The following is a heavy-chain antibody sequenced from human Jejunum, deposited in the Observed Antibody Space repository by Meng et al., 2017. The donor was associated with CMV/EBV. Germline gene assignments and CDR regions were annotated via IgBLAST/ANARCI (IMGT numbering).Heavy chain of an antibody. CDR1: GGSFNRYC. D-gene: IGHD1-26*01. CDR3: ATSLPDAWELLAY. J-gene: IGHJ4*02. CDR2: IDYSGST. V-gene: IGHV4-34*01. Sequence: CSVFGGSFNRYCWSWSRQPPGKGLEWIGEIDYSGSTYYNPSLKSRVTISVDTSKNQFSLNLSSVTAADTAVYYCATSLPDAWELLAYWGQGNLVTVSS.